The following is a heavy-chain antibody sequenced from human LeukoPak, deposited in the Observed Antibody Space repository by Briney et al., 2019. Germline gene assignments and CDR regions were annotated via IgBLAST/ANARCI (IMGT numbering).Heavy chain of an antibody. J-gene: IGHJ3*02. CDR2: ISYDGSNK. CDR1: GFTFSSYA. V-gene: IGHV3-30-3*01. Sequence: GGSLRLSCAASGFTFSSYAMHWVRQAPGKGLEWVAVISYDGSNKYYADSVKGRFTISRDNSKNTLYLQMNSLRAEDTAVYYCASLYDSSVRDAFDIWGQGTMVTVSS. D-gene: IGHD3-22*01. CDR3: ASLYDSSVRDAFDI.